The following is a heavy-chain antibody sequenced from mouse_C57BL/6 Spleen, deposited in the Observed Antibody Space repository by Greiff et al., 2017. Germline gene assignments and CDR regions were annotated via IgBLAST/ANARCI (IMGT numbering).Heavy chain of an antibody. CDR2: INPSNGGT. CDR3: ARPPVWGSSFYAMDD. CDR1: GYTFTSYW. V-gene: IGHV1-53*01. J-gene: IGHJ4*01. Sequence: QVQLQQPGPELVKPGASVKLSCKASGYTFTSYWMHWVKQRPGKGLEWIGNINPSNGGTNYNEKFKSKATLTADKSSTTAYLQLRSLTAEDSAVCYCARPPVWGSSFYAMDDWGQGTSVTVSS. D-gene: IGHD1-1*01.